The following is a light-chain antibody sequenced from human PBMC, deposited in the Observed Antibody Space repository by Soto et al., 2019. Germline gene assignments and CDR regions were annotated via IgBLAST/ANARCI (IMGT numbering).Light chain of an antibody. V-gene: IGLV2-8*01. CDR1: SGDVGAYNY. J-gene: IGLJ2*01. CDR2: EVT. CDR3: SSYAGSKTFI. Sequence: HSALTQPPSASGSPGQSVTISCTGTSGDVGAYNYVSWYQQHPGKAPKLMIYEVTKRPSGVPDRFSGSKSGATASLTVSGLQAEDEADYYCSSYAGSKTFIFGGRTKVTVL.